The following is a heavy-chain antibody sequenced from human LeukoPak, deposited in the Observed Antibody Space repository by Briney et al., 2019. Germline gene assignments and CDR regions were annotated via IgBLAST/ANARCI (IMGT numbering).Heavy chain of an antibody. CDR1: GYSFTTYA. CDR2: ISAHNGDT. Sequence: ASVKVSCKASGYSFTTYAFSWVRQAPGQGLEWMGWISAHNGDTNYARNLQGRVTMTTDTSTSTVYMELRSLRSDDTAVYYCARDPLFGVGSTRIFDYWGQGTPVTVSS. D-gene: IGHD1-26*01. CDR3: ARDPLFGVGSTRIFDY. J-gene: IGHJ4*02. V-gene: IGHV1-18*01.